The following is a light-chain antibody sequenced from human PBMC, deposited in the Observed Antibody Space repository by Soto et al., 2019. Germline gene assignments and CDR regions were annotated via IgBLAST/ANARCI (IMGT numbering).Light chain of an antibody. CDR2: DNN. Sequence: QSALTQPPSVSAAPGQKVTISCSGSSSNIGNNYVSWYQQLPGTAPKLLIYDNNKRPSGIPDRFSGSKSGTSATLGITGLQTGDEADYYCGTWDSSLSAFVLGNGTKVTV. CDR1: SSNIGNNY. CDR3: GTWDSSLSAFV. J-gene: IGLJ1*01. V-gene: IGLV1-51*01.